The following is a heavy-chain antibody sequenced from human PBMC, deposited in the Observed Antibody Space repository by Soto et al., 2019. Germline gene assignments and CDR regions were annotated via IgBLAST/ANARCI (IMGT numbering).Heavy chain of an antibody. V-gene: IGHV4-31*03. D-gene: IGHD2-2*02. CDR2: ISDSGSA. J-gene: IGHJ5*02. CDR3: AKDPLYGWFDP. CDR1: GGSISGGGSY. Sequence: QVQLQESGPGLVKPSQTLSLTCTVSGGSISGGGSYWSWVRQHPGKGLEWIGFISDSGSAYYNPSLKSRVTISVDTSTNQFSLKLSSVTAADTAVYYCAKDPLYGWFDPWGQGTLVTVSS.